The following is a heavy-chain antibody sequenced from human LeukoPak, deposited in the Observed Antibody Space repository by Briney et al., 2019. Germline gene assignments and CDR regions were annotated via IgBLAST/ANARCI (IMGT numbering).Heavy chain of an antibody. CDR1: GGSFSGYY. Sequence: SETLSLTCAVYGGSFSGYYWSWIRQPPGKGLEWIGEINHSGSTNYNPSLKSRVTISVDTSKNQFSLKLSSVTAADTAVYYCARGPRKWLRLNYYMDVWGKGTTVTVSS. D-gene: IGHD5-12*01. CDR2: INHSGST. J-gene: IGHJ6*03. CDR3: ARGPRKWLRLNYYMDV. V-gene: IGHV4-34*01.